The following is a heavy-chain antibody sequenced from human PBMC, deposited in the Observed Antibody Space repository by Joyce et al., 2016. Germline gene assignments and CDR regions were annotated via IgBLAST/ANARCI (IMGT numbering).Heavy chain of an antibody. J-gene: IGHJ4*02. CDR3: AREGLPHGGFDY. CDR1: GFTFTGYY. CDR2: IKIENGDT. V-gene: IGHV1-2*02. Sequence: QVQLVQSGTEVKKTGASVKVSCKASGFTFTGYYLHWVRQARGQGLEMMGWIKIENGDTHYTQNLPGRVTMTRDTSINTAYMAVTRLRSDDTAFYYCAREGLPHGGFDYWGLGTLVTVSS.